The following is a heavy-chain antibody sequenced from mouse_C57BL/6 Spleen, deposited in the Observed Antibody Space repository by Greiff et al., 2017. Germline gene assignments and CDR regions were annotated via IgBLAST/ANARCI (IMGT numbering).Heavy chain of an antibody. CDR2: IYPGDGDT. J-gene: IGHJ4*01. CDR3: ARKVAYYSNYYAMDY. CDR1: GYAFSSYW. D-gene: IGHD2-5*01. Sequence: QVQLQQSGAELVKPGASVKISCKASGYAFSSYWMNWVKQRPGKGLEWIGQIYPGDGDTNYNGKFKGKATLTADKSSSTAYMQLSSLTSEDSAVYFCARKVAYYSNYYAMDYWGQGTSVTVSS. V-gene: IGHV1-80*01.